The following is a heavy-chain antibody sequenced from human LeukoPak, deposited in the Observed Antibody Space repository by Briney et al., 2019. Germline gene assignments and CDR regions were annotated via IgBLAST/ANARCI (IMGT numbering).Heavy chain of an antibody. J-gene: IGHJ4*02. CDR1: GYTFTSYY. Sequence: ASVKVSCKASGYTFTSYYMHWVRQAPGQRLERMGIINSSGGSTSYAQKFQGRVTMTRDMSTSTVYMELSSLRSEDTAVYYCARVTTHWGGDYWGQGTLVTVSS. CDR2: INSSGGST. V-gene: IGHV1-46*01. D-gene: IGHD7-27*01. CDR3: ARVTTHWGGDY.